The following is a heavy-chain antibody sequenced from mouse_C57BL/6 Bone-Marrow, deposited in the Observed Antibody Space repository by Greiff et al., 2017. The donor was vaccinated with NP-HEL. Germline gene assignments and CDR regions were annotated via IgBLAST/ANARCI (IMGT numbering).Heavy chain of an antibody. CDR1: GYSFTSYY. CDR3: ARGLLLRLAWFAY. V-gene: IGHV1-66*01. Sequence: VQLHQSGPELVKPGASVKISCKASGYSFTSYYIHWVKQRPGQGLEWIGWIYPGSGNTKYNEKFKGKATLTADTSSSTAYMQLSSLTSEDSAVYYCARGLLLRLAWFAYWGQGTLVTVSA. CDR2: IYPGSGNT. J-gene: IGHJ3*01. D-gene: IGHD1-1*01.